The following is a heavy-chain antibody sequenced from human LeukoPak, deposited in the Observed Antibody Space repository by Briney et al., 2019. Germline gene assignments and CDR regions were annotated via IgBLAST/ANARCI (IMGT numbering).Heavy chain of an antibody. CDR2: MSGSGGNT. CDR1: GFTFSSYA. D-gene: IGHD4-17*01. J-gene: IGHJ4*02. CDR3: ARRQGKTVALDY. V-gene: IGHV3-23*01. Sequence: GGSLRLSCAASGFTFSSYAMSWVRQAPGKGLECVSLMSGSGGNTYYADSVKGRFTLSRDNSKNTLYLQMNSLRAEDTAVYYCARRQGKTVALDYWGQGILVTVSS.